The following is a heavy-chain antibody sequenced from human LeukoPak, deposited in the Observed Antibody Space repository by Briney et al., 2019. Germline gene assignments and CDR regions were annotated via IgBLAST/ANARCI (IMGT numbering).Heavy chain of an antibody. D-gene: IGHD3-3*01. CDR2: IIPIFGTA. J-gene: IGHJ6*03. V-gene: IGHV1-69*06. Sequence: SVKVSCKASGGTFSSYAISWVRQAPGQGLEWMGGIIPIFGTANYAQKFQGRVTITADKSTSTAYMELSSLRSEDTAVYYCARGARYDFWSGYQNRGRYYYYYMDVWGKGTTVTVSS. CDR3: ARGARYDFWSGYQNRGRYYYYYMDV. CDR1: GGTFSSYA.